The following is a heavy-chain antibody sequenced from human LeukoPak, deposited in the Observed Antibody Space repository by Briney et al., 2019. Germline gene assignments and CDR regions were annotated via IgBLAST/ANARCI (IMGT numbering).Heavy chain of an antibody. V-gene: IGHV3-74*01. CDR3: VRDGTGYPPFDL. J-gene: IGHJ5*02. D-gene: IGHD1-1*01. CDR1: GFTLSGHW. Sequence: GSLRLSCAASGFTLSGHWMNWVRQPPGKGLLWVSHINVDGSDTDYADSVKGRFTISRDNARNTLYLQMDSLRVEDTAVYYCVRDGTGYPPFDLWGQGNLVTVSS. CDR2: INVDGSDT.